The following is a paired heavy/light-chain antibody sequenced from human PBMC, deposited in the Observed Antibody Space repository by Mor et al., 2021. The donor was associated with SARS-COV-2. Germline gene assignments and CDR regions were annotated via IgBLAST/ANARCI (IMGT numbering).Heavy chain of an antibody. CDR3: ARGGFSSGWYGAFDI. V-gene: IGHV4-34*01. CDR2: INHRGST. J-gene: IGHJ3*02. Sequence: QVHLQQWGAGLLKPSETLSLTCGVSGGSFNSYYWSWIRQPPGKGLEWIGEINHRGSTNYNPSLKSRITLSVDTSKNHFSLNLSSVTAADTALYYCARGGFSSGWYGAFDIWGLGTMVTVSS. D-gene: IGHD6-19*01. CDR1: GGSFNSYY.
Light chain of an antibody. J-gene: IGLJ3*02. CDR3: ASWDDSLNGHAV. Sequence: QSVLTQPPSASGTPGQRVAISCSGSSSNIGDNTVNWYQQFPGTAPKLLIYSDNKRPSGVPDRFSGSKSGTSASLAISGLQSEDEADYYCASWDDSLNGHAVFGGGTKLTVL. V-gene: IGLV1-44*01. CDR2: SDN. CDR1: SSNIGDNT.